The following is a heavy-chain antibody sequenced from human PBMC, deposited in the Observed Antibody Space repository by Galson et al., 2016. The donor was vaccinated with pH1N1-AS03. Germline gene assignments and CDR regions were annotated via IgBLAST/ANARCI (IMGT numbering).Heavy chain of an antibody. CDR1: GGSLTDYQ. D-gene: IGHD6-13*01. Sequence: LSLTCTVSGGSLTDYQWSWIRQSPGKGLEWIGEISHSGITGYNPSLKSRVSISVDTSKDQFSLNLSSMTAADAAVYYCARGNPFLGSSWYEDSWGQGTLVIVSS. CDR2: ISHSGIT. V-gene: IGHV4-34*01. J-gene: IGHJ4*02. CDR3: ARGNPFLGSSWYEDS.